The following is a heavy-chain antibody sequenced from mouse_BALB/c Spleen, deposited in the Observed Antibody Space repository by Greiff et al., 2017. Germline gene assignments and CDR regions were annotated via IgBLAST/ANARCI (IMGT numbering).Heavy chain of an antibody. Sequence: QVQLQQPGAELVKPGASVKLSCKASGYTFTSYWMHWVKQRPGQGLEWIGEINPSNGRTNYNEKFKGKATLTVDKSTGTAYMQLSSLTSEDSEVYYCARHYGNAMDYWGQGTSVTVSS. V-gene: IGHV1S81*02. CDR2: INPSNGRT. CDR1: GYTFTSYW. CDR3: ARHYGNAMDY. J-gene: IGHJ4*01. D-gene: IGHD2-1*01.